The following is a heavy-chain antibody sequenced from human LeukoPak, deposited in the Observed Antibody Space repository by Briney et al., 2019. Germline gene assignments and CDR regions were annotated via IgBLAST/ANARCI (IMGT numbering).Heavy chain of an antibody. CDR1: GYTFTSYA. Sequence: GASVKVSCKASGYTFTSYAMHWVRQAPGQRLEWMGWINAGNGNTKYSQKFQGRVTITRDTSASTAYMELSSLRSEDTAVYYCARVPLYSGSYYYYYGMDVWGQGTTVTVSS. CDR2: INAGNGNT. D-gene: IGHD1-26*01. V-gene: IGHV1-3*01. CDR3: ARVPLYSGSYYYYYGMDV. J-gene: IGHJ6*02.